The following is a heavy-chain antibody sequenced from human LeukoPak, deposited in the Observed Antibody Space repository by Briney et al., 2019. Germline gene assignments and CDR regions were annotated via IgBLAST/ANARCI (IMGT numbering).Heavy chain of an antibody. J-gene: IGHJ4*02. Sequence: PGMSLRLSCAASGFTFSGHAMHWVRQAPGKGLELLAYISHDGSYQYHVDSVKGRFTVSRDNSKNTLYLQMNSLSAEDSAVYYCLPELEAKNYFDYWGQGTLVTVSS. CDR1: GFTFSGHA. CDR2: ISHDGSYQ. CDR3: LPELEAKNYFDY. V-gene: IGHV3-30*03. D-gene: IGHD1-1*01.